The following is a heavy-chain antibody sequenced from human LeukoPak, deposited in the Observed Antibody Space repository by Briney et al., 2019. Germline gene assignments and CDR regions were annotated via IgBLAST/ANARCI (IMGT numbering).Heavy chain of an antibody. CDR2: IYYSWST. CDR1: GGSFSGYY. V-gene: IGHV4-59*01. D-gene: IGHD6-13*01. CDR3: ARTTEAHSWRTRYYDYYMDV. J-gene: IGHJ6*03. Sequence: PSETLSLTCAVYGGSFSGYYWSWIRQPPGKGLEWIGYIYYSWSTNYNPSLKSRVTISVDTSKNQFSLKLSSVTAADTAVYYCARTTEAHSWRTRYYDYYMDVWGKGTTATVSS.